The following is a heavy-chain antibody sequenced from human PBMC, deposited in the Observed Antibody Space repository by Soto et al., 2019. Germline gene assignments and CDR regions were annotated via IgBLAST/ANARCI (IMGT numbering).Heavy chain of an antibody. CDR3: ARHLWFGESPNWFDP. V-gene: IGHV4-59*08. D-gene: IGHD3-10*01. CDR2: IYYSGST. Sequence: PSETLSLTCTVSGGSISSYYWSWIRQPPGKGLEWIGYIYYSGSTNYNPSLKSRVTISVDTSKNQFSLKLSSVTAADTAVYYCARHLWFGESPNWFDPWGQGTLVTVSS. J-gene: IGHJ5*02. CDR1: GGSISSYY.